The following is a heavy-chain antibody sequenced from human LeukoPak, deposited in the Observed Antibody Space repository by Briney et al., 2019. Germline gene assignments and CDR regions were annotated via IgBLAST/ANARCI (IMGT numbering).Heavy chain of an antibody. Sequence: GGSLRLSCAASGFTFSSYSMNWVRQAPGKGLEWVSSISSSSSYIYYADSVKGRFTISRDNAKNSLYLQMNSLRAEDTAVYYCARSIAVAGTAHWGQGTLVTVSS. J-gene: IGHJ4*02. CDR2: ISSSSSYI. D-gene: IGHD6-19*01. CDR1: GFTFSSYS. V-gene: IGHV3-21*01. CDR3: ARSIAVAGTAH.